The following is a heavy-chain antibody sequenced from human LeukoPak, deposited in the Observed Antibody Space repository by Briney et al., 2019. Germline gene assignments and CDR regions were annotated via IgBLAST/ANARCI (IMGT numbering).Heavy chain of an antibody. D-gene: IGHD6-13*01. V-gene: IGHV4-31*11. J-gene: IGHJ4*02. Sequence: SQTLSLTCAVSGGSISSGGYYWSWIRQHPGKGLEWIGYIFYSGSTYYNPSLKSRVTISVDTSKNQFSLKLSSVTAADTAVYYCARHSSSSWHIPPLDYWGQGTLVTVSS. CDR1: GGSISSGGYY. CDR3: ARHSSSSWHIPPLDY. CDR2: IFYSGST.